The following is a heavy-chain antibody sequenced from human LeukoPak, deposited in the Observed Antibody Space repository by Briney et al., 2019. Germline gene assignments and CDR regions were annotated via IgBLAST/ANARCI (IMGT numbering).Heavy chain of an antibody. D-gene: IGHD3-16*02. Sequence: GGSLRLSCAASGFTFSSYSMNWVRQAPGKGLEWVSSISSSSSYIYYADSVKGRFTISRDNAKNSLYLQMNSLRAEDTAVYYCAKGRGLRLGELSLTSYWGQGTLVTVSS. J-gene: IGHJ4*02. CDR2: ISSSSSYI. CDR3: AKGRGLRLGELSLTSY. CDR1: GFTFSSYS. V-gene: IGHV3-21*04.